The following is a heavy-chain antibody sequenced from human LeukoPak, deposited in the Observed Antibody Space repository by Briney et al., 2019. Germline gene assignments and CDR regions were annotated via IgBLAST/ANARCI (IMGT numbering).Heavy chain of an antibody. J-gene: IGHJ4*02. V-gene: IGHV4-4*07. CDR1: GDSISNHR. D-gene: IGHD3-22*01. Sequence: SETLSLTCTVSGDSISNHRLAWIRQPAGKGLEWIGITSGTGDYNPSLKSRVTISVDTSKNQFSLKLSSVTAADTAVYYCARDRYDRSGYYWFDYWGQGTLVTVSS. CDR3: ARDRYDRSGYYWFDY. CDR2: TSGTG.